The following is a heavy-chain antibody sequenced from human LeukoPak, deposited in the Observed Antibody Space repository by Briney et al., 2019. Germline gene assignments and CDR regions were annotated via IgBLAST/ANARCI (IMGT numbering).Heavy chain of an antibody. J-gene: IGHJ3*02. CDR1: GGSMRGYY. D-gene: IGHD3-22*01. CDR2: MYYSGSI. V-gene: IGHV4-59*01. CDR3: ARVNDYYDSTSYYYFAFDI. Sequence: SETLSLTCTASGGSMRGYYWSWIRQPPGKGLQWIAYMYYSGSINYNPSLKSRVTISVDTSKNQFSLKLSSVTAADTAVYYCARVNDYYDSTSYYYFAFDIWGQGTMVTVSS.